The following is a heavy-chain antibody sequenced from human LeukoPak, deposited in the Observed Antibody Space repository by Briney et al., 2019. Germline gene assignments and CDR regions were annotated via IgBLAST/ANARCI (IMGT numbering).Heavy chain of an antibody. CDR1: GFTFSSYA. CDR2: ISGSGGST. Sequence: PGGSLRLSCAASGFTFSSYAMSWVRQAPGKGLEWVSAISGSGGSTYYADSVKGRFTISRDNSKNTLYLQMNSLRAEDTAVYYCARETIRYCSGGSCYSSSDAFDIWGQGTMVTVSS. CDR3: ARETIRYCSGGSCYSSSDAFDI. V-gene: IGHV3-23*01. J-gene: IGHJ3*02. D-gene: IGHD2-15*01.